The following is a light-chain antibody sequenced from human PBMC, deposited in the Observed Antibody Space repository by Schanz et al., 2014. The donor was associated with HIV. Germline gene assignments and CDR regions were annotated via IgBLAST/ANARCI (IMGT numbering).Light chain of an antibody. Sequence: QSALTQPPSASGSRGQSVTISCTGTSSDVGHYDYVSWYQQHPGKAPKLMIYDVSNRPSGVSNRFSGSKSGYTASLTISGLQADDEADYYCSSYTTSSTLVFGGGTKLTVL. CDR2: DVS. CDR1: SSDVGHYDY. CDR3: SSYTTSSTLV. J-gene: IGLJ2*01. V-gene: IGLV2-14*01.